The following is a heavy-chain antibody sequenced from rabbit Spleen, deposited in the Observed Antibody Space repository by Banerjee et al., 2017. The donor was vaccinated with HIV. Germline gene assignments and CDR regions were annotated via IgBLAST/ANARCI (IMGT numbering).Heavy chain of an antibody. CDR2: IYAGSSGST. J-gene: IGHJ4*01. CDR1: GFSFSSSYW. V-gene: IGHV1S45*01. D-gene: IGHD6-1*01. CDR3: ARGWSTGLDSYVDYFTL. Sequence: QEQLEESEGGLVKPEGSLTLTCTASGFSFSSSYWICWVRQAPGKGLEWIACIYAGSSGSTYYASWAKGRFTISKTSSTTVTLQMTSLTAADTATYFCARGWSTGLDSYVDYFTLWGPGTLVTVS.